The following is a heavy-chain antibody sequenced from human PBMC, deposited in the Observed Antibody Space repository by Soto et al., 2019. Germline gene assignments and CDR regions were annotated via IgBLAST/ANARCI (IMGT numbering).Heavy chain of an antibody. J-gene: IGHJ5*02. CDR1: GFTFSSYA. CDR2: ISGSGGST. CDR3: AKDKRVSWSSNNWFDP. Sequence: GGSLRLSCAASGFTFSSYAMSWVRQAPGKGLEWVSAISGSGGSTYYADSVKGRFTISRDNSKNTLYLQMNSLRAEDTAVYYCAKDKRVSWSSNNWFDPWGQGTLVTVSS. V-gene: IGHV3-23*01.